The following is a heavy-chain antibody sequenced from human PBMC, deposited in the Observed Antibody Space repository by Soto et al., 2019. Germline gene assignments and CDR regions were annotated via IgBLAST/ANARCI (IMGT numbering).Heavy chain of an antibody. CDR3: ASSSITMVRGNFDY. V-gene: IGHV4-34*01. CDR1: GGSFSGYY. J-gene: IGHJ4*02. D-gene: IGHD3-10*01. CDR2: INHSGST. Sequence: SETLSLTCTVYGGSFSGYYWSWIRQPPGKGLEWIGEINHSGSTNYNPSLKSRVTISVDTSKNQFSLKLSSVTAADTAVYYCASSSITMVRGNFDYWGQGTLVTVSS.